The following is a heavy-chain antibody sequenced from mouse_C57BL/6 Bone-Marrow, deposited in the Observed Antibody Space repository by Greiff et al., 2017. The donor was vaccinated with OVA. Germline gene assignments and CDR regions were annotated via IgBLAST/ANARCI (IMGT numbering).Heavy chain of an antibody. CDR3: ARDPGYSDY. CDR2: INPNNGGT. J-gene: IGHJ2*01. D-gene: IGHD1-2*01. Sequence: EVKLVESGPELVKPGASVKMSCKASGYTFTDYNMHWVKQSHGKSLEWIGYINPNNGGTSYNQKFKGKATLTVNKSSSTAYMELRSLTSEDSAVYYCARDPGYSDYWGQGTTLTVSS. V-gene: IGHV1-22*01. CDR1: GYTFTDYN.